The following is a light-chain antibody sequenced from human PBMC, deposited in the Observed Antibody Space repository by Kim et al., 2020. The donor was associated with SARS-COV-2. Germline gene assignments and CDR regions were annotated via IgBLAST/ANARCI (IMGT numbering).Light chain of an antibody. CDR3: QAWDSTAAV. J-gene: IGLJ2*01. CDR2: QHT. Sequence: SVSPGQTASITCSGDKLGDKYPTWFQQRPGQSPVLVIYQHTKRPSGIPERFSGSNSGNTATLTISGTQAMDEADYYCQAWDSTAAVFGGGTQLTVL. V-gene: IGLV3-1*01. CDR1: KLGDKY.